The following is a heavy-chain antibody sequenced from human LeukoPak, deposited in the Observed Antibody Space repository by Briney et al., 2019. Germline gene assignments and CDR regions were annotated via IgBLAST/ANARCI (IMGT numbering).Heavy chain of an antibody. V-gene: IGHV4-59*01. CDR3: ARDPYDLGWFDP. CDR1: GGSISSYY. CDR2: IYYSGST. J-gene: IGHJ5*02. Sequence: SETLSLTCTVSGGSISSYYWSWIRQPPGKGLEWIGYIYYSGSTNYNPSLKSRVTISVDTSKNQFSLKLGSVTAAEPAVYSCARDPYDLGWFDPWGQGTLVTVSS. D-gene: IGHD3-3*01.